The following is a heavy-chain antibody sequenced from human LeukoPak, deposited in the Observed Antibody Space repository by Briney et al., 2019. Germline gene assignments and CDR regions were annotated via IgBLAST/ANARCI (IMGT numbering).Heavy chain of an antibody. V-gene: IGHV1-69*13. Sequence: ASVKVSRKASGGTFSSYAISWVRQAPGQGLEWMGGIIPIFGTANYAQKFQGRVTITADESTSTAYMELSSLRSEDTAVYYCARSHDSSGYPFDYWGQGTLVTVSS. J-gene: IGHJ4*02. CDR1: GGTFSSYA. CDR2: IIPIFGTA. CDR3: ARSHDSSGYPFDY. D-gene: IGHD3-22*01.